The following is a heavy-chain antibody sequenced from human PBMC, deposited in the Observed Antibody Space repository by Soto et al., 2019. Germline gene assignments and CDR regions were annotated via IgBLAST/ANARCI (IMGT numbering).Heavy chain of an antibody. J-gene: IGHJ4*02. CDR3: ARRSSYCRHTPCYEDYFDY. CDR1: GGSISSRSFY. Sequence: QLQLQESGPGLVKPSETLSLTCTVSGGSISSRSFYWGWIRQPPGLGLEWIGSIYYRGSTDYDPSLKNRLSRSVDTSKNQVSLRLTSVTHADTAVYYSARRSSYCRHTPCYEDYFDYWGQGILVTVSS. D-gene: IGHD2-2*01. CDR2: IYYRGST. V-gene: IGHV4-39*01.